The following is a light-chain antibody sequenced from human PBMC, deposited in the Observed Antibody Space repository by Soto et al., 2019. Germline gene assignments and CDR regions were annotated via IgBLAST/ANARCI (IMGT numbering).Light chain of an antibody. J-gene: IGKJ1*01. CDR2: DAS. V-gene: IGKV3-11*01. CDR3: QQRSHWPRT. CDR1: QSISHS. Sequence: EIVLTQSPATLSLSPGERATLSCRASQSISHSLAWYRQKPGQPPRLLIYDASTRPTGISARFSGSGSGTDFTLTISSLQPEDFAIYYCQQRSHWPRTFGQGTKVEIK.